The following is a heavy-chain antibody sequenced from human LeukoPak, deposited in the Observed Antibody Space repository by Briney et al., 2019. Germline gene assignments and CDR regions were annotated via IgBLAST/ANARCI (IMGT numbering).Heavy chain of an antibody. J-gene: IGHJ4*02. D-gene: IGHD6-19*01. CDR3: ASWGSIALAGNY. V-gene: IGHV3-7*01. Sequence: PGGSLRLPCAASGFTFNSYWMSWVRQAPGKGLEWVAHIKQDGSEKYYVDSVKGRFTISRDNAKNSVHLHMNSLRAEDTAVYYCASWGSIALAGNYWGQGTLVTVSS. CDR2: IKQDGSEK. CDR1: GFTFNSYW.